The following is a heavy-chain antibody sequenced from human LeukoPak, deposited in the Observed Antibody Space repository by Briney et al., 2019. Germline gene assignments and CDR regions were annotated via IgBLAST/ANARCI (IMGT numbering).Heavy chain of an antibody. V-gene: IGHV1-2*02. CDR2: INPNSGGT. D-gene: IGHD4-23*01. J-gene: IGHJ4*02. Sequence: ASVKVSCKASGYTFTGYYMHWVRQAPGQGLEWMGWINPNSGGTNYAQKFQGRVTMTRDTSVSTAYMELSRLRSDDTAVYYCARDIYGGRDFDYWGQGTLVTASS. CDR1: GYTFTGYY. CDR3: ARDIYGGRDFDY.